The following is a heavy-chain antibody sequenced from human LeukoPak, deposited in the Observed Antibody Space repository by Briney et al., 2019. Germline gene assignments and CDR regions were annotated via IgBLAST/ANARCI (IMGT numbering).Heavy chain of an antibody. CDR1: GFTFSRYW. D-gene: IGHD6-13*01. CDR3: TRAYSSNNRYNDY. J-gene: IGHJ4*02. V-gene: IGHV3-7*03. Sequence: PGGSLRLSCAVSGFTFSRYWMSWVRQAPGKGLEWVANIRQDAGGKFYVDSVKGRFTISRDNAKNSVYLQMNSLTAEDTAVYYCTRAYSSNNRYNDYWGQGTLVTVSS. CDR2: IRQDAGGK.